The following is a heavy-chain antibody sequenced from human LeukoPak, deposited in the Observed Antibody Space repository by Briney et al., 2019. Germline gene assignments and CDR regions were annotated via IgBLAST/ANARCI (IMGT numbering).Heavy chain of an antibody. J-gene: IGHJ3*02. D-gene: IGHD5/OR15-5a*01. V-gene: IGHV3-66*04. CDR3: ASHSVDDAFDI. Sequence: GGSLRLSCAASGFTVSSNYMSWVRQAPGKGLEWVSVIYSGGSTYYADSVEGRFTISRDNSKNTLYLQMNSLRAEDTAVYYCASHSVDDAFDIWGQGTMVTVSS. CDR1: GFTVSSNY. CDR2: IYSGGST.